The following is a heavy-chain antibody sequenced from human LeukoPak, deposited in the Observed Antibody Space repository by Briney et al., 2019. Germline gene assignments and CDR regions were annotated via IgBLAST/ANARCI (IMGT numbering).Heavy chain of an antibody. J-gene: IGHJ3*02. D-gene: IGHD3-3*01. CDR2: ISSSSSYI. V-gene: IGHV3-21*04. CDR3: AKDWRSGYYKVNAFDI. Sequence: PGGSLRLSCAASGFTFSSYSMNWVRQAPGKGLEWVSSISSSSSYIYYADSVKGRFTISRDNSKNTLYLQMNSLRAEDTAVYYCAKDWRSGYYKVNAFDIWGQGTMVTVSS. CDR1: GFTFSSYS.